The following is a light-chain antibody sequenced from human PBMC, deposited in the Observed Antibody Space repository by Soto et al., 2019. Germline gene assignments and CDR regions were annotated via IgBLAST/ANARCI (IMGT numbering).Light chain of an antibody. CDR1: SSDVGGYNY. CDR3: SSYTSSSTYV. V-gene: IGLV2-14*03. CDR2: DVS. Sequence: QSVLTQPASVSGSPGQSTTISCSGTSSDVGGYNYVFWYQHHPGKAPKLMIYDVSNRPSGVSNRFSGSKSGNTASLTISGLQAEDEADYYCSSYTSSSTYVFGTGTKVTVL. J-gene: IGLJ1*01.